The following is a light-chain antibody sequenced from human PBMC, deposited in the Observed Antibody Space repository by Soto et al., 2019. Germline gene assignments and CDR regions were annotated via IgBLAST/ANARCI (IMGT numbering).Light chain of an antibody. Sequence: EIAMTQSPATLSVSPGERATLSCRASQSVSSNLAWYQQKPGQAPRLLIYGASTRATGIPARFRGSGSGTEFTLSISSLQSEDFAVYYCQQYNNWPPLYTFGQGTKLEIK. J-gene: IGKJ2*01. CDR1: QSVSSN. CDR3: QQYNNWPPLYT. CDR2: GAS. V-gene: IGKV3-15*01.